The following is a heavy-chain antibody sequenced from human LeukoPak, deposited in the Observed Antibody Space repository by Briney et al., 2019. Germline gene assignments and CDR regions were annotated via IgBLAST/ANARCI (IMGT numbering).Heavy chain of an antibody. Sequence: SETLSLTCTVSGGSISSYYWSWIRQPPGKGLEWIGYIYYSGSTNYNPSLKSRVTISADTSKNQFSLKLSSVTAADTAVYYCARLIGDYYYGMDVWGQGTTVTVSS. CDR3: ARLIGDYYYGMDV. CDR2: IYYSGST. CDR1: GGSISSYY. J-gene: IGHJ6*02. V-gene: IGHV4-59*08. D-gene: IGHD2/OR15-2a*01.